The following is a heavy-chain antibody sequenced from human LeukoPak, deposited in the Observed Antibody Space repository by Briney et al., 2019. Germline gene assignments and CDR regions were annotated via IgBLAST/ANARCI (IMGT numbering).Heavy chain of an antibody. V-gene: IGHV4-30-2*01. D-gene: IGHD3-3*01. Sequence: KSSETLSLTCAVSGGSISSGGYSWSWIRRPPGKGLEWIGYIDHSGTTYYNPSLKSRVTMSVDRSNNQFSLKLSSMTAADTAVYYCTRLVHDFWSFDLWGRGTLVTVSS. CDR1: GGSISSGGYS. CDR2: IDHSGTT. CDR3: TRLVHDFWSFDL. J-gene: IGHJ2*01.